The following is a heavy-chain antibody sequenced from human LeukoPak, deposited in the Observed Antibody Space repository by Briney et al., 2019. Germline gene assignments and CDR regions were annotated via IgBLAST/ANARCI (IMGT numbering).Heavy chain of an antibody. D-gene: IGHD5-12*01. J-gene: IGHJ4*02. Sequence: GGSLRLSCAASGFTFSSYAMSWVRQAPGKGLEWASAISGSGGSTYYADSVKGRFTISRDNSKNTLYLQLNSLRVEDTAVYYCARGYSGFDWGQGTLVTVSS. CDR1: GFTFSSYA. CDR2: ISGSGGST. CDR3: ARGYSGFD. V-gene: IGHV3-23*01.